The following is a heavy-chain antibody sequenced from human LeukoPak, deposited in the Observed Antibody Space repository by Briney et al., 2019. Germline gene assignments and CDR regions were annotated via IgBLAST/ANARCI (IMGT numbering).Heavy chain of an antibody. CDR2: ISGYNGNT. J-gene: IGHJ3*02. V-gene: IGHV1-18*04. D-gene: IGHD5-18*01. Sequence: GASVKVSCKASGYTFTGYYMHWVRQAPGQGLEWMRWISGYNGNTNYAQKLQGRVTMTTDTSTSTAYMELRSLRSDDTAVYYCAREHVDTSFDIWGQGTMVTVSS. CDR3: AREHVDTSFDI. CDR1: GYTFTGYY.